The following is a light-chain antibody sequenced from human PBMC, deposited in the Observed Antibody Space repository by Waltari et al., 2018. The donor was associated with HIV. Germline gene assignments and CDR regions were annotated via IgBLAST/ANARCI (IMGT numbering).Light chain of an antibody. Sequence: QSVLTQPPSVSGAPGQRVTISCTGSSSNIGAGYDVHWYQQLPGTAPKLLIYGNSNRPSGVPDRCSGSKSGTSASPAITGLQAEDEADYYCQSYDSSLSGSWVFGGGTKLTVL. CDR2: GNS. CDR1: SSNIGAGYD. CDR3: QSYDSSLSGSWV. V-gene: IGLV1-40*01. J-gene: IGLJ3*02.